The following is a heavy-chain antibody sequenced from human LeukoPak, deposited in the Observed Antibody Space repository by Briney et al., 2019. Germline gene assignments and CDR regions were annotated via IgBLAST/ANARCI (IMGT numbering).Heavy chain of an antibody. CDR3: ARSRDGYKRFDS. J-gene: IGHJ4*02. D-gene: IGHD5-24*01. CDR2: INTDGSYS. Sequence: GGSLRLSCAASGFTFSYFWMHWFRQTPGKGLVWVSCINTDGSYSTYADSVKGRFTISRDNSKNTLYLQMNSLRAEDTAVYFCARSRDGYKRFDSWGQGTLVTVSS. V-gene: IGHV3-74*01. CDR1: GFTFSYFW.